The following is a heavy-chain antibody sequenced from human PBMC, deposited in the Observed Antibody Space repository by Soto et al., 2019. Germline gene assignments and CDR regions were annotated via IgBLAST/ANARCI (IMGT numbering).Heavy chain of an antibody. CDR3: ARGLRDVDY. CDR2: IKQDGSEK. CDR1: GFTFTSYW. Sequence: EVQLVESGGGLVQPGGSLRLSCAASGFTFTSYWMSWVRQAPGKGLEWVANIKQDGSEKYYVYSVKGRFTISRDNAKNPLYLQMRSLRAEDTAVYYCARGLRDVDYWGQGTLVTVS. J-gene: IGHJ4*02. V-gene: IGHV3-7*01.